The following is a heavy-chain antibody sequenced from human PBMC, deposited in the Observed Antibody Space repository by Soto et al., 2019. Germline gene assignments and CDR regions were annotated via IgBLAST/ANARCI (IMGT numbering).Heavy chain of an antibody. CDR1: GFSLSTSGVS. CDR3: AHAYTGGAWFQNWFDP. J-gene: IGHJ5*02. V-gene: IGHV2-5*02. Sequence: QITLKESGPTVVKPTQTLTLTCTFSGFSLSTSGVSVGWIRQPPGKALEWLAPIYWDDDKRYSPSLRSRLTITKDTSKNQVVLTLTNMDPVDTATYYCAHAYTGGAWFQNWFDPWGQGTLVTVSS. CDR2: IYWDDDK. D-gene: IGHD6-19*01.